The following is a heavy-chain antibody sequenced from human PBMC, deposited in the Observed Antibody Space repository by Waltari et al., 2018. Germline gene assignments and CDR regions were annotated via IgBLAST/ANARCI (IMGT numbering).Heavy chain of an antibody. Sequence: EVQLVESGGWIQPGGSLRLSCAASGFTVSSRYMNWGRQAAGKGLGWVSSINGGGDTHNAEAVKGRFNISRDNSKNTVYLQMNTLRAEETALYYCTRDVTGYYYFDLWGRGTLVTVSS. CDR3: TRDVTGYYYFDL. J-gene: IGHJ2*01. CDR1: GFTVSSRY. CDR2: INGGGDT. V-gene: IGHV3-53*01.